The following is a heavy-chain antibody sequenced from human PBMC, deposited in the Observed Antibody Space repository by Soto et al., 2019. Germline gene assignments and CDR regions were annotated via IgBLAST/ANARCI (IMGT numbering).Heavy chain of an antibody. J-gene: IGHJ4*02. Sequence: QVQLQESGPGLVKPSGTLSLTCAVSGGSISTSNWWSWVRQPPGKGLEWIGEVYHSGSTNYNPSFKSRVAMSVDKSKNQFSLKLNSVTAADTALYDCARTITGGTRFDYWGQGSLVTVSS. CDR1: GGSISTSNW. CDR3: ARTITGGTRFDY. D-gene: IGHD2-8*02. V-gene: IGHV4-4*02. CDR2: VYHSGST.